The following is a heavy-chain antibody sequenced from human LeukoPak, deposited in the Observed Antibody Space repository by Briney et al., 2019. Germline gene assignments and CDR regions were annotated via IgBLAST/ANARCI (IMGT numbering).Heavy chain of an antibody. J-gene: IGHJ5*02. CDR2: IIPILGIA. Sequence: GSSVKVSCKXSGGTFSSYTISWVRQPPGQGLEWMGRIIPILGIANYAQKFQGRVTITADKSTSTAYMELSSLRSEDTAVYYCARAKGITIDPWGQGTLVTVSS. CDR1: GGTFSSYT. V-gene: IGHV1-69*02. D-gene: IGHD3-3*01. CDR3: ARAKGITIDP.